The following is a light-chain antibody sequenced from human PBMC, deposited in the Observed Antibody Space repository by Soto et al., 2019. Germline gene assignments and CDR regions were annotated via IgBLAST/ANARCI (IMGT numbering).Light chain of an antibody. CDR3: QTYNNWPLN. CDR1: QSVSSSY. V-gene: IGKV3-15*01. Sequence: EIVLTQSPGTLSLSPGERATLSCRASQSVSSSYLAWYQQKPGQAPRLLIYDTSTRATGVPARFSGSRSGPAFTLTINSLQSEDFAIYYCQTYNNWPLNFGGGTKVDIK. J-gene: IGKJ4*01. CDR2: DTS.